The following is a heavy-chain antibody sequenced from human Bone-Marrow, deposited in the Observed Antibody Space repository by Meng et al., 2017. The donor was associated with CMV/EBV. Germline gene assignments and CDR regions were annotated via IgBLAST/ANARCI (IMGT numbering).Heavy chain of an antibody. V-gene: IGHV3-74*01. Sequence: GESLKISCAASGFTFSSYWMHWVRQAPGKGLVWVSRINSDGSSTSYADSVKGRFTISRDNAKNTLYLQMNSLRAEDTAVYYCARKAAAGTPGSNWFDPWGQRTLVTVSS. CDR1: GFTFSSYW. J-gene: IGHJ5*02. CDR2: INSDGSST. CDR3: ARKAAAGTPGSNWFDP. D-gene: IGHD6-13*01.